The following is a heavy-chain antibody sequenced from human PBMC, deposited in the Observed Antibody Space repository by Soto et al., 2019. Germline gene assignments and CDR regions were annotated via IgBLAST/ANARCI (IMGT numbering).Heavy chain of an antibody. Sequence: QVQLVQSGAEVKKPGASVKVSCKASGYTFTGYYMHWVRQAPGQGLEWMGWTNPNSGGTNYAQKFQGWVTMTRDTSISTAYMELSRLRSDDTAVYYCARQRPPSLAAAVDFDYWGQGTLVTVSS. CDR2: TNPNSGGT. D-gene: IGHD6-13*01. CDR3: ARQRPPSLAAAVDFDY. CDR1: GYTFTGYY. V-gene: IGHV1-2*04. J-gene: IGHJ4*02.